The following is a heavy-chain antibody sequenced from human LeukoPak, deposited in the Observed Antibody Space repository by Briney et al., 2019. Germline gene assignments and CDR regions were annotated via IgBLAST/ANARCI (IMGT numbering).Heavy chain of an antibody. CDR1: GGTFSSYA. D-gene: IGHD4-11*01. J-gene: IGHJ4*02. Sequence: GASVKVSCKASGGTFSSYAMHWVRQAPGKGLEWVAVISYDGSSKYYADSVKGRFTIPRDNAKNTLYLQMNSLRAGDTAVYYCVRSAFLTTEFYFDYWGQGTLVTVSS. V-gene: IGHV3-30-3*01. CDR2: ISYDGSSK. CDR3: VRSAFLTTEFYFDY.